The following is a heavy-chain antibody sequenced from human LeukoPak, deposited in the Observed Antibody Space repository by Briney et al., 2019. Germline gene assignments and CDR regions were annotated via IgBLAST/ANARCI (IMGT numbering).Heavy chain of an antibody. Sequence: ASVKVSCKASGYTFTNHPMNWVRQAPGQGLEWMGWINTNTGNPTYAQGFTRRFVFSLDTSVSTAYLQISSLKAEDTAVYYCARGGGYYYYLYMDVWGKGTTVTVSS. J-gene: IGHJ6*03. CDR3: ARGGGYYYYLYMDV. V-gene: IGHV7-4-1*02. CDR2: INTNTGNP. CDR1: GYTFTNHP. D-gene: IGHD4-23*01.